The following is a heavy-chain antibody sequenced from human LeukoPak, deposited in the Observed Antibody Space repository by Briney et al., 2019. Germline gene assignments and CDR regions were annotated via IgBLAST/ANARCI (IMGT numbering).Heavy chain of an antibody. CDR1: GGSISSYY. CDR2: IYTSGST. D-gene: IGHD6-19*01. CDR3: ARTSDGYSSGWYFFDY. J-gene: IGHJ4*02. Sequence: SETLSLTCTVSGGSISSYYWSWIRQPAGKGLEWIGRIYTSGSTNYNPSLKSRVTMSVDTSKNQFSLKLSSVTAADTAVYYCARTSDGYSSGWYFFDYWGQGTLVTVSS. V-gene: IGHV4-4*07.